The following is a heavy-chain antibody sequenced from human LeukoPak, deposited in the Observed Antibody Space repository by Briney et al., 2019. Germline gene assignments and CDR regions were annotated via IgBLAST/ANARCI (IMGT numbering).Heavy chain of an antibody. D-gene: IGHD3-16*01. V-gene: IGHV3-23*01. CDR1: GFTFSNYV. CDR3: AKGGLGNAFDV. CDR2: ISGSGGST. J-gene: IGHJ3*01. Sequence: PGGSLRLSCAASGFTFSNYVMSWVRQAPGKGLECVSIISGSGGSTYNADSVKGRFTISRDNYKNTLYLQMNSLRVEDAAVYYCAKGGLGNAFDVWGQGTMVTVSS.